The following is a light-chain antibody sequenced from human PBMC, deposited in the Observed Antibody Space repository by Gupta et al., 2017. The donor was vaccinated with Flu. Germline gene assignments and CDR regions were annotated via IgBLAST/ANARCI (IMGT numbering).Light chain of an antibody. CDR2: KAS. V-gene: IGKV1-5*03. Sequence: DIQMTQSPSTLSASVGDRVTITCRASKSISSWLSWYQQKPGKAHKLLIYKASTLESGVPSRFSGSGFWTEFTLTISRLQPDDFATYYYQEYNSYWAFGQGTKVEIK. CDR3: QEYNSYWA. J-gene: IGKJ1*01. CDR1: KSISSW.